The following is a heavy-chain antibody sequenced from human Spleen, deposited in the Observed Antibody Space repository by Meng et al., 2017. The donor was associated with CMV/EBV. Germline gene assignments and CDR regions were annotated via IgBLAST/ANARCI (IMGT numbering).Heavy chain of an antibody. CDR3: PREGQWLVQGDY. J-gene: IGHJ4*02. CDR1: GYTFTDYG. V-gene: IGHV1-2*02. Sequence: ASVKVSCKASGYTFTDYGISWVRQAPGQGLEWMGWINPNTGGTTYAQKFQGRVTLTRDTSINTAYMELTRLGSDDTAVYYCPREGQWLVQGDYWGQGTLVTVSS. D-gene: IGHD6-19*01. CDR2: INPNTGGT.